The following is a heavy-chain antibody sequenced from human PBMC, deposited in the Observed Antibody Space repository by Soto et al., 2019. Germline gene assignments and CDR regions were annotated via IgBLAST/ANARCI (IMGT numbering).Heavy chain of an antibody. CDR3: ARQHNDLWTDSPDFDY. D-gene: IGHD3-9*01. CDR1: GYNYNNYG. CDR2: ISAFNHKA. Sequence: QVQLVQSGGEVKKPGASVKVSCKASGYNYNNYGVTCVRQAPGQGLEWMGWISAFNHKANYAHNSQDRVTITIDTSTNTAHMELRGLRPDDTAVYYCARQHNDLWTDSPDFDYWGQGTLVTVS. J-gene: IGHJ4*02. V-gene: IGHV1-18*04.